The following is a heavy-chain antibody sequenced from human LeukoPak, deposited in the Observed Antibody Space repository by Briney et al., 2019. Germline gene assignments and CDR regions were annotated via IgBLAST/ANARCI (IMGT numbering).Heavy chain of an antibody. V-gene: IGHV3-48*03. Sequence: GGSLRLSCAASGFTFSSYEMNWVRQAPGKGLEWVSYISSSGSTIYYADSVKGRFTISRENAKNSLYLQMNSLRAEDTAVYYCARDGYCSGGSCYSGYWGQGTLVTVSS. CDR3: ARDGYCSGGSCYSGY. J-gene: IGHJ4*02. CDR1: GFTFSSYE. D-gene: IGHD2-15*01. CDR2: ISSSGSTI.